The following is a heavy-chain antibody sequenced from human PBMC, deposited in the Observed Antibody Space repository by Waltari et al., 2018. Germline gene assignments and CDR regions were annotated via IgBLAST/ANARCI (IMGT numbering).Heavy chain of an antibody. Sequence: QVQLQQWGAGLLKPSETLSLTCAVYGGSFSGYYWCWIRQPPRQGLEWIGEINHSGSTNYNPSLKSRVTISVDTSKNQFSLKLISVTAADTAVYYCARGGVVAARRYYYYYYMDVWGKGTTVTVSS. CDR2: INHSGST. V-gene: IGHV4-34*01. J-gene: IGHJ6*03. D-gene: IGHD6-6*01. CDR1: GGSFSGYY. CDR3: ARGGVVAARRYYYYYYMDV.